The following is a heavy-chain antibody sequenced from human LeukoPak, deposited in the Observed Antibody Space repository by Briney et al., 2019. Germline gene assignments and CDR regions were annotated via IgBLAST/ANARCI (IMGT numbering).Heavy chain of an antibody. V-gene: IGHV4-4*07. CDR3: AREKPSYYDFWSGVDYFDY. J-gene: IGHJ4*02. D-gene: IGHD3-3*01. Sequence: SETLSLTCTVSGGSISSYYWSWIRQPAGKGLEWIGRIYTSGSTNYNPSLKSRVTMSVDTSKNQFSLKLSSVTAVDTAVYYCAREKPSYYDFWSGVDYFDYWGQGTLVTVSS. CDR1: GGSISSYY. CDR2: IYTSGST.